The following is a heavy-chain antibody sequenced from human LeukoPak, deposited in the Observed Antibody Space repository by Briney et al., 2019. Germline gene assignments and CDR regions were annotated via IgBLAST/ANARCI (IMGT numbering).Heavy chain of an antibody. J-gene: IGHJ4*02. CDR3: AKLEYWVRY. CDR2: INHGGGT. V-gene: IGHV4-39*02. CDR1: GGSVSRSNYY. D-gene: IGHD2/OR15-2a*01. Sequence: PSETLSLTCNVSGGSVSRSNYYWAWIRQPPGKGLEWIATINHGGGTHENPSLKSRVTISVDTSTNNFSLKLGSVTAADTAVYYCAKLEYWVRYWGRGTLVTVSS.